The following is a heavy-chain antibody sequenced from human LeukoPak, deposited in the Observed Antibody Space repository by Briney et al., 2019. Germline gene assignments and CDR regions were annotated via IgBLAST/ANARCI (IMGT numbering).Heavy chain of an antibody. Sequence: GGSLRLSCAASGFTFSSYAMHWVRQAPGKGLEWVAVISYDGSNKYYADSVKGRFTISRDNSRNTLYLQMNSLRAEDTAVYYCAREGGGAAAASDAFDIWGQGTMVTVSS. CDR3: AREGGGAAAASDAFDI. V-gene: IGHV3-30-3*01. D-gene: IGHD6-13*01. J-gene: IGHJ3*02. CDR2: ISYDGSNK. CDR1: GFTFSSYA.